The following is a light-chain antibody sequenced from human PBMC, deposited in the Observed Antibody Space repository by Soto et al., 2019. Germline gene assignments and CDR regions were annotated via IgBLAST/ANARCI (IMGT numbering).Light chain of an antibody. CDR2: NND. Sequence: QPVLTQPPSASGTPGQRVTISCSGSSSNIGGNTVTWYHHLPGTAPKVLIYNNDQRPSGVPDRVSGSKSGTSASLTISGLQSEDEADYYCAAWDDSLNGPMFGGGTKLTV. V-gene: IGLV1-44*01. CDR1: SSNIGGNT. CDR3: AAWDDSLNGPM. J-gene: IGLJ3*02.